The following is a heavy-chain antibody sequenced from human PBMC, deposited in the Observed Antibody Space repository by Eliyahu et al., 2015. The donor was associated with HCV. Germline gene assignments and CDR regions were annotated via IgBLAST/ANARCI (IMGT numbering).Heavy chain of an antibody. Sequence: QVQLVQSGAEVKKPGASVKVSCKASGYTFTSYGISWVRQAPGQGLEWMGWISAYNGNTNYAQKLQGRVTMTTDTSTSTAYMELRSLRSDDTAVYYCARDLSYCSSTSCYTYYYYGMDVWGQGTTVTVSS. J-gene: IGHJ6*02. CDR2: ISAYNGNT. CDR1: GYTFTSYG. CDR3: ARDLSYCSSTSCYTYYYYGMDV. V-gene: IGHV1-18*01. D-gene: IGHD2-2*02.